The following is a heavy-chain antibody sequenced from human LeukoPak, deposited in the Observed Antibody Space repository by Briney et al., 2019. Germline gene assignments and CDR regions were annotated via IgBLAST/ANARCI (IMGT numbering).Heavy chain of an antibody. CDR3: ARDIRAGFDY. D-gene: IGHD1-14*01. V-gene: IGHV3-30*14. J-gene: IGHJ4*02. Sequence: SGGSLRLSCAASGFTFSSYAMHWVRQAPGKGLEWVAVISYDGSNKYYADSVKGRFTISRDNSKNTLYLQMNSLRVEDTAVYYCARDIRAGFDYWGQGTLVTVSS. CDR1: GFTFSSYA. CDR2: ISYDGSNK.